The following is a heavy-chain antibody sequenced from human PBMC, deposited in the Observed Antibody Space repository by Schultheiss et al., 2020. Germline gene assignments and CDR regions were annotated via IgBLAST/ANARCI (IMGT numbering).Heavy chain of an antibody. D-gene: IGHD2-15*01. CDR3: ARGTRINCSGGSCSHYYYYYMDV. Sequence: GESLKISCAASGFTFSSYSMNWVRQAPGKGLEWVSYISSSSSTIYYADSVKGRFTIYRDNAKNSVYLQMNSLRDEDTAVYYCARGTRINCSGGSCSHYYYYYMDVWGKGTTVTVSS. CDR1: GFTFSSYS. CDR2: ISSSSSTI. J-gene: IGHJ6*03. V-gene: IGHV3-48*02.